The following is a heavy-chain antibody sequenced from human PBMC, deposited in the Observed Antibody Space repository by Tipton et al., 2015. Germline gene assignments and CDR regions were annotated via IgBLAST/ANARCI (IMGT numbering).Heavy chain of an antibody. Sequence: TLSLTCTVSGGSVNNDRHYWSWIRQPPGKGLEWIGYIFFSGTTNYNPSLKSRVTISLDTSKNQFSLELRSVTAADTAVYYCARERDSINRGLDYWGQGTLVTVSS. V-gene: IGHV4-61*01. CDR3: ARERDSINRGLDY. CDR2: IFFSGTT. CDR1: GGSVNNDRHY. D-gene: IGHD3-22*01. J-gene: IGHJ4*02.